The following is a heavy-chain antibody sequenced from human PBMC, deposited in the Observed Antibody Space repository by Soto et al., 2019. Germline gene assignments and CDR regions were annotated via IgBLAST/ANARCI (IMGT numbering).Heavy chain of an antibody. J-gene: IGHJ4*02. CDR1: GYTLTELS. D-gene: IGHD4-17*01. CDR2: FDPEDGET. V-gene: IGHV1-24*01. Sequence: ASVKVSCKVSGYTLTELSMHWVLQAPGKGLEWMGGFDPEDGETIYAQKFQGRVTMTEDTSTDTAYMELSSLRSEDTAVYYCATDPGDYLGFDYWGQGTLVTVSS. CDR3: ATDPGDYLGFDY.